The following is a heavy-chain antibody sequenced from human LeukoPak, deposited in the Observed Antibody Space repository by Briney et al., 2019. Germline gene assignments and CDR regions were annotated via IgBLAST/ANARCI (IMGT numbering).Heavy chain of an antibody. D-gene: IGHD2-8*01. CDR1: GFTFSTYS. V-gene: IGHV3-21*01. J-gene: IGHJ6*02. CDR3: ARVQWGVHAMDV. Sequence: GGSLRLSCAASGFTFSTYSMNWVRQAPGKGLEWVSSISGSSNYIYYADSVKGRFTISRDNAKNSLHLQMSSLRAEDTAVYSCARVQWGVHAMDVWGQGTTVTVSS. CDR2: ISGSSNYI.